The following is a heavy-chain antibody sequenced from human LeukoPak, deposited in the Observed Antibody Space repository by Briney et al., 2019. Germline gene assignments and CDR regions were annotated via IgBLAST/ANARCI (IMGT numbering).Heavy chain of an antibody. CDR3: ARDRLLEDRDYSYYYYMDV. Sequence: TGGSLRLSCAASGFTFSDYYMSWIRQAPGKGLEWVSYISSSGNTTYHADSVKGRFTISRDNAKNSLYLQMNSLRAEDTAVYHCARDRLLEDRDYSYYYYMDVWGKGTTVTVSS. CDR1: GFTFSDYY. CDR2: ISSSGNTT. D-gene: IGHD1-1*01. V-gene: IGHV3-11*04. J-gene: IGHJ6*03.